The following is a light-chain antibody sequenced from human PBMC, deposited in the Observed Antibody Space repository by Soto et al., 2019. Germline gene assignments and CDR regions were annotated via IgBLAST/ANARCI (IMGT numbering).Light chain of an antibody. CDR3: QQRVNWPPT. CDR2: DTS. CDR1: QSVSSH. Sequence: EIVLTQSPAILSLSPGERATLSCRASQSVSSHLAWYQQKPGQAPRLLMYDTSNRATGIPARFSGSGSGTDFTLTISSLEPEDFAVYYCQQRVNWPPTFGGGTKVEIK. J-gene: IGKJ4*01. V-gene: IGKV3-11*01.